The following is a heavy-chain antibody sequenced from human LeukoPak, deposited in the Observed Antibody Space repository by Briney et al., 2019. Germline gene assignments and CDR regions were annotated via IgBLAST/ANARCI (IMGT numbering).Heavy chain of an antibody. Sequence: ASVKVSCKASVYTFTSHGISWVRQAPGQGLEWMGWISAYNGNTSYAQKLQDRVIMTTDTSTSTAYMELMSLRSDDTAVYYCARDGWQLSNWFDPWGQGTLVTVSS. CDR2: ISAYNGNT. D-gene: IGHD6-13*01. V-gene: IGHV1-18*01. J-gene: IGHJ5*02. CDR1: VYTFTSHG. CDR3: ARDGWQLSNWFDP.